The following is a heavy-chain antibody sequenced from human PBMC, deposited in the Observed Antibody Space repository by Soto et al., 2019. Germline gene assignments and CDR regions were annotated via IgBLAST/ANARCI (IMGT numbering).Heavy chain of an antibody. J-gene: IGHJ6*02. CDR3: ANIPTGYHYGMDV. CDR2: ISYDGSNK. D-gene: IGHD2-2*01. V-gene: IGHV3-30*18. CDR1: GFTFSSYG. Sequence: GGSLRLSCAASGFTFSSYGMHWVRQAPGKGLEWVAVISYDGSNKYYADSVKGRFTISRDNSKNTLYLQMNSLRAEDTAVYYCANIPTGYHYGMDVWGQGTTVTVSS.